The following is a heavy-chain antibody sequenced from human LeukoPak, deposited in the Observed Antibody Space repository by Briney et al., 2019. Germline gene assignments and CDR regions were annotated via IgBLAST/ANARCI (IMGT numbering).Heavy chain of an antibody. CDR1: GFTFNNYA. Sequence: PGGSLRLSCAASGFTFNNYAMSWVRQAPGKGLEWVSLISDAGSITYYADSVKGRFTISRDNSNNTLYLQMNSLRAEDTAVYYCAKRGYCTGGTCFSLDFWGQGTLVTVSS. D-gene: IGHD2-15*01. V-gene: IGHV3-23*01. J-gene: IGHJ4*02. CDR2: ISDAGSIT. CDR3: AKRGYCTGGTCFSLDF.